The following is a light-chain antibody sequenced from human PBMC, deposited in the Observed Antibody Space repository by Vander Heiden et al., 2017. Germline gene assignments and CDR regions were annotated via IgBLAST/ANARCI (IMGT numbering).Light chain of an antibody. J-gene: IGLJ1*01. CDR2: EDS. Sequence: SSELTPPPSVSASPGQTATITCSGDPFPKKTSNWYKVESAQAPVLVIYEDSKRHYGSPEGFSGSSSGTMATLTISGSQVEEEADYYCYSTDSSCNYFSVFGTGTKVTVL. CDR3: YSTDSSCNYFSV. CDR1: PFPKKT. V-gene: IGLV3-10*01.